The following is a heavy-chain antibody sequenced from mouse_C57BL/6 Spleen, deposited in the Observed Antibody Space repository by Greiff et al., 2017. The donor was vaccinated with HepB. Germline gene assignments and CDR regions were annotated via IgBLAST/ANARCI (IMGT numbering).Heavy chain of an antibody. CDR1: GYTFTDYN. CDR2: INPNNGGT. D-gene: IGHD2-5*01. Sequence: EVKLQQSGPELVKPGASVKMSCKASGYTFTDYNMHWVKQSHGKSLEWIGYINPNNGGTSYNQKFKGKATLTVNKSSSTAYMELRSLTSEDSAVYYCAAAYYSNPFDYWGQGTTLTVSS. V-gene: IGHV1-22*01. J-gene: IGHJ2*01. CDR3: AAAYYSNPFDY.